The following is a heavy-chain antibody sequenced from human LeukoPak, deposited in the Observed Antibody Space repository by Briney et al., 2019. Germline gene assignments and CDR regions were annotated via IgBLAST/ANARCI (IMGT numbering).Heavy chain of an antibody. D-gene: IGHD3-10*01. J-gene: IGHJ4*02. Sequence: GGSLRLSCAASGFTFSSLWMSWVRQAPGEGREWVANIKQDGSEKYYVDSVKGRFTISRDNAKNSLYLQMNSLRAEDTAVYYCARVSQLLWFGESNNAFDYWGQGTLVTVSS. V-gene: IGHV3-7*01. CDR1: GFTFSSLW. CDR2: IKQDGSEK. CDR3: ARVSQLLWFGESNNAFDY.